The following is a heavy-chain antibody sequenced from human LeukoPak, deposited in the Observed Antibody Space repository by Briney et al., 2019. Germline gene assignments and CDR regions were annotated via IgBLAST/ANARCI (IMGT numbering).Heavy chain of an antibody. J-gene: IGHJ3*02. D-gene: IGHD7-27*01. CDR2: ISSSSSYI. CDR1: GFTFSSYS. CDR3: ARDGLGPPGI. Sequence: GGSLRLSCAASGFTFSSYSMNWVRQAPGKGLEWVSSISSSSSYIYYADSVKGRFTISRDNSKNTLYLQMNSLRAEDTAVYYCARDGLGPPGIWGQGTMVTVSS. V-gene: IGHV3-21*01.